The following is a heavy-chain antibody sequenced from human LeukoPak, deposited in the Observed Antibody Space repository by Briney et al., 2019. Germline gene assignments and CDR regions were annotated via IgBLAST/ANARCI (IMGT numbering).Heavy chain of an antibody. Sequence: ASVKVCCKASGGTFSSYAISWVRQAPGQGLEWMGGIIPIFGTANYAQKFQGRVTITAAESTSTAYMELSSLRSEDTAVYSCARVMSWVVAATPPFDPWGQGTLVTVSS. CDR3: ARVMSWVVAATPPFDP. J-gene: IGHJ5*02. D-gene: IGHD2-15*01. CDR1: GGTFSSYA. CDR2: IIPIFGTA. V-gene: IGHV1-69*13.